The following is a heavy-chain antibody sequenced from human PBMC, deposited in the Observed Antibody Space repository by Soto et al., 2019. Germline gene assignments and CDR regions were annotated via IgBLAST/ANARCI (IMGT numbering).Heavy chain of an antibody. V-gene: IGHV4-30-4*01. J-gene: IGHJ5*02. D-gene: IGHD2-15*01. CDR3: ARAPRAYCSGGSCYEGGQFDP. CDR1: GGSISSGDYY. Sequence: QVQLQESGPGLVKPSQTLSLTCTVSGGSISSGDYYWSWIRQPPGKGLEWIGYIYYSGSTYYNPSLKSRVTISVDTSKNQFSLKLSSVPAADTAVYYRARAPRAYCSGGSCYEGGQFDPWGQGTLVTVSS. CDR2: IYYSGST.